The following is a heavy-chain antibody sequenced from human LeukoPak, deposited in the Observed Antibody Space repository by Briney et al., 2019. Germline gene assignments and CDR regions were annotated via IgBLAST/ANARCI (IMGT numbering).Heavy chain of an antibody. D-gene: IGHD3-22*01. Sequence: GASVKVSCKASGYTFTGYYMHWVRQAPGQGLEWMRWINPNSGGTNYAQKFQGRVTMTTDTSTSTAYMELRSLRSDDTAVYYCARAQNYYDSSGTNDAFDIWGQGTMVTVSS. CDR2: INPNSGGT. CDR1: GYTFTGYY. CDR3: ARAQNYYDSSGTNDAFDI. V-gene: IGHV1-2*02. J-gene: IGHJ3*02.